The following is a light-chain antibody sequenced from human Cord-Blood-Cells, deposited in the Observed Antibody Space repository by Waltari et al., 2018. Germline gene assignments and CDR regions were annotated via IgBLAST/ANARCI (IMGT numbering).Light chain of an antibody. V-gene: IGLV2-23*01. CDR3: CSYAGSSTWV. CDR1: SSAVGRYSL. J-gene: IGLJ3*02. Sequence: QSAITQPAIVSASPGQSITISCTGPSSAVGRYSLASWYQQHPGKSPKLMIDEARKRPSGVSNRFSGSKSGNTASLTISGLQAEDEADYYCCSYAGSSTWVFGGGTKLTVL. CDR2: EAR.